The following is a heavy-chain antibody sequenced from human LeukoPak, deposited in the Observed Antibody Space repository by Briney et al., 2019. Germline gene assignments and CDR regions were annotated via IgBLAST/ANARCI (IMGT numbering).Heavy chain of an antibody. CDR2: INHSGST. Sequence: SETLSLTCAVYGGSFSGYYWSWIRQPPGKGLEWIGEINHSGSTNYNPSLKSRVTISVDTSKNQFSLKLSSVTAADTAVYYCARGPPGCSGGSCYLGAYFDYWGQGTLVTVSS. V-gene: IGHV4-34*01. J-gene: IGHJ4*02. CDR3: ARGPPGCSGGSCYLGAYFDY. D-gene: IGHD2-15*01. CDR1: GGSFSGYY.